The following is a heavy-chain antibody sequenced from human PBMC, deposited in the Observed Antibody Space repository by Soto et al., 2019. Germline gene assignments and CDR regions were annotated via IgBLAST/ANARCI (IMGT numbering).Heavy chain of an antibody. CDR1: GFSLITSPVG. Sequence: SGSTLVNPTETLTLTCSFSGFSLITSPVGVGWIRQPPGKALEWVALIYGNDAKRYSPSLKSRLNITKDTPKNQVVLTVTSMDPVDTATYYCAQVAFTTICAMAYWGQGTLVTVSS. D-gene: IGHD2-2*01. CDR2: IYGNDAK. J-gene: IGHJ4*02. CDR3: AQVAFTTICAMAY. V-gene: IGHV2-5*01.